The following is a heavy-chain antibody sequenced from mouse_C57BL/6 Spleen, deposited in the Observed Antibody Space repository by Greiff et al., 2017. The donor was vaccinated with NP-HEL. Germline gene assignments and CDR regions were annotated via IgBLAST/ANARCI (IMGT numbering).Heavy chain of an antibody. Sequence: EVKLQESGPGLVKPSQSLSLTCSVTGYSITSGYYWNWIRQFPGNKLEWMGYISYDGSNNYNPSLKNRISITRDISKNQLFLKLNSVTTEDTATYYCAGGIFAYWGQGTLVTVSA. V-gene: IGHV3-6*01. CDR3: AGGIFAY. CDR2: ISYDGSN. D-gene: IGHD1-1*02. J-gene: IGHJ3*01. CDR1: GYSITSGYY.